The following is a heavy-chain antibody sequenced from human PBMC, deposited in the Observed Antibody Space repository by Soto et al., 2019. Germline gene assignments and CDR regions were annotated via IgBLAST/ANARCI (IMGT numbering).Heavy chain of an antibody. CDR3: ARESLFGDKLFDY. D-gene: IGHD3-10*02. Sequence: ASVKVSCKASGYTFTGYYMHWVRQAPGQGLEWMGWINPNSGGTNYAQKFQGWVTMTRDTSISTAYMELSRLRSDDTAVYYCARESLFGDKLFDYWGQGTLVTVSS. J-gene: IGHJ4*02. CDR2: INPNSGGT. CDR1: GYTFTGYY. V-gene: IGHV1-2*04.